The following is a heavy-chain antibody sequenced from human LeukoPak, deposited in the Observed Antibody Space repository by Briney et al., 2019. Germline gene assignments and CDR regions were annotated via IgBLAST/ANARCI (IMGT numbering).Heavy chain of an antibody. D-gene: IGHD2-2*02. Sequence: PSETLSLTCTVSGGSFSSGGYYWNWIRQHPGKGLEWIGYIHYSGSTYYNPSLKNRVAISMDTSKNQFSLKPSSVTAADTAVYYCARDRFEDLVYYYFDFWGQGALVTVSS. CDR3: ARDRFEDLVYYYFDF. CDR2: IHYSGST. V-gene: IGHV4-31*03. J-gene: IGHJ4*02. CDR1: GGSFSSGGYY.